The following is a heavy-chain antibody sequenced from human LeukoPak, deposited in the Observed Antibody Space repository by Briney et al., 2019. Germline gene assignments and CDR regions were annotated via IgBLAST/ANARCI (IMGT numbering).Heavy chain of an antibody. CDR2: IYYHGST. CDR3: ARGGRGTNNEREYDH. D-gene: IGHD1/OR15-1a*01. Sequence: SETLSLTCTVSGDPISSYSNYKWSWIRQPPGKGLEWIGYIYYHGSTNYNPSLKSRVTFSVDTSKNQFSLKLSSVTAADTAVYYCARGGRGTNNEREYDHWGQGTLVTVSS. J-gene: IGHJ4*02. V-gene: IGHV4-61*05. CDR1: GDPISSYSNYK.